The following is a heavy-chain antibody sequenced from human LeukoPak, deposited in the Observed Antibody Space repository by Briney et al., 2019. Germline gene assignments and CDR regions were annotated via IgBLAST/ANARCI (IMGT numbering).Heavy chain of an antibody. CDR3: ARDTYYYGSGSYYNSDSDAFDI. CDR1: GGSISSGGYY. V-gene: IGHV4-31*03. J-gene: IGHJ3*02. D-gene: IGHD3-10*01. Sequence: PSQTLSLTCTVSGGSISSGGYYWSWIRQHPGKGLEWIGYIYYSGSTYYNPSLKSRVTISVDTSKNQFSLKLSSVTAADTAVYYCARDTYYYGSGSYYNSDSDAFDIWGQGTMVTVSS. CDR2: IYYSGST.